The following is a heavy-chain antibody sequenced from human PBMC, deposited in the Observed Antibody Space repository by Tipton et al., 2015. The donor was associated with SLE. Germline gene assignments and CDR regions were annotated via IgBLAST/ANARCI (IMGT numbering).Heavy chain of an antibody. V-gene: IGHV3-30*02. J-gene: IGHJ4*02. Sequence: SLRLSCAASGFTFSSYGMHWVRQAPGKGLEWVAFIRYDGSNKYYADSVKGRFTISRDNSKNTLYLQMNSLRAEDTAVYYCAKDRGVFRESFFDYWGQGTLVTVSS. CDR3: AKDRGVFRESFFDY. CDR2: IRYDGSNK. CDR1: GFTFSSYG. D-gene: IGHD3-10*01.